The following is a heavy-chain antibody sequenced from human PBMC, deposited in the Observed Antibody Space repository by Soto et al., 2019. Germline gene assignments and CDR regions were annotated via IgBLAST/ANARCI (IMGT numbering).Heavy chain of an antibody. CDR1: GFTFSSYG. J-gene: IGHJ6*03. CDR3: AKVGGHCSGGSCYSELVYYYYYMDV. V-gene: IGHV3-30*18. Sequence: GGSLRLSCAASGFTFSSYGMHWVRQAPGKGLEWVAVISYDGSNKYYADSVKGRFTISRDNSKNTLYLQMNSLRAEDTAVYYCAKVGGHCSGGSCYSELVYYYYYMDVWGKGTTVTVSS. D-gene: IGHD2-15*01. CDR2: ISYDGSNK.